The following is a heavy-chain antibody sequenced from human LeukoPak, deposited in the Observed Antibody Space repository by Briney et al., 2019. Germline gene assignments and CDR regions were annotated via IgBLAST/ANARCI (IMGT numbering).Heavy chain of an antibody. CDR2: ISYDGSNK. Sequence: GGSLRLSCAASGFTFSSYGMHWVRQAPGKGLEWVAVISYDGSNKYYADSVKGRFTISRDNSKNTLYLQMNSLRAEDTAVYYCAKFDISSSWRDDAFDIWGQGTMVTVSS. D-gene: IGHD6-13*01. J-gene: IGHJ3*02. V-gene: IGHV3-30*18. CDR1: GFTFSSYG. CDR3: AKFDISSSWRDDAFDI.